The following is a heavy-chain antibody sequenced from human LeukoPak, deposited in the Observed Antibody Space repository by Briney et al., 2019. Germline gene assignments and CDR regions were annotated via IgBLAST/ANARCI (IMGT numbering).Heavy chain of an antibody. CDR2: ISSSSSTI. V-gene: IGHV3-48*01. J-gene: IGHJ4*02. CDR3: ARGGSGSYLDY. Sequence: GGSLRLSCAASGFTFSSYSMNWVRQAPGKGLEWVSYISSSSSTIYYADSVKGRFTISRDNSKNTLYLQMNSLRSEDTAVYYCARGGSGSYLDYWGQGTLLAVSS. D-gene: IGHD1-26*01. CDR1: GFTFSSYS.